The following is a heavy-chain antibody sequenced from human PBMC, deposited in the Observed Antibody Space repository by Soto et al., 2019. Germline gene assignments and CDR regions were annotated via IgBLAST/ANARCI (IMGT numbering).Heavy chain of an antibody. CDR2: FDPEDGET. V-gene: IGHV1-24*01. CDR3: ATATHPRAIAAAGHYYNYYGMDV. D-gene: IGHD6-13*01. Sequence: GASVKVSCKVSGYTLTELSMHWVRQAPGKGLEWMGGFDPEDGETIYAQKFQGRVTMTEDTSTDTAYMELSSLRSEDTAVYYCATATHPRAIAAAGHYYNYYGMDVWGQGTTVTVSS. CDR1: GYTLTELS. J-gene: IGHJ6*02.